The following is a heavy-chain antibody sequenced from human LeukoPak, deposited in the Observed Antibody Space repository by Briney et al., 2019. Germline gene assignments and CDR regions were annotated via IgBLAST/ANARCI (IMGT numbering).Heavy chain of an antibody. CDR2: IIPIFGTA. D-gene: IGHD3-22*01. J-gene: IGHJ5*02. Sequence: ASVKVSCKASGGTFSSYAISWVRQAPGQGLEWMGGIIPIFGTANYAQKFQGRVTITADESTSTAYMELSSLRAEDTAVYYCAREVAEMIVETPGWFDPWGQGTLVTVSS. V-gene: IGHV1-69*13. CDR1: GGTFSSYA. CDR3: AREVAEMIVETPGWFDP.